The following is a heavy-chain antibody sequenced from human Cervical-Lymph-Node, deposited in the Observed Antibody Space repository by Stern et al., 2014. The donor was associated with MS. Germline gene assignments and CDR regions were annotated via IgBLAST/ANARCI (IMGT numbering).Heavy chain of an antibody. Sequence: QVQLVQSGAEVKKPGSSVKVSCKASGGTFSSYAIRWGRQAPGQGLEWMGGIVAVFGTENSAQKFQGRVTIAADESTSTAYMELSSLRSEDTAVYYCARDCSGGSCYSRWGQGTLVTVSS. J-gene: IGHJ4*02. CDR1: GGTFSSYA. CDR3: ARDCSGGSCYSR. V-gene: IGHV1-69*01. CDR2: IVAVFGTE. D-gene: IGHD2-15*01.